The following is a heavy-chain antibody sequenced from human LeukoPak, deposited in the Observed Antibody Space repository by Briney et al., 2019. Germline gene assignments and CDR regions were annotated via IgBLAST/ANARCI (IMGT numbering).Heavy chain of an antibody. D-gene: IGHD6-19*01. CDR3: AKDNPVAGSYYYYGMDV. Sequence: GGSLRLSCAASGFTFSSYSMNWVRQAPGKGLEWVSSISSSSSYIYYADSVKGRFTISRDNSKNTLYLQMNSLRAEDTAVYYCAKDNPVAGSYYYYGMDVSGQGATVAVSS. CDR1: GFTFSSYS. V-gene: IGHV3-21*04. J-gene: IGHJ6*02. CDR2: ISSSSSYI.